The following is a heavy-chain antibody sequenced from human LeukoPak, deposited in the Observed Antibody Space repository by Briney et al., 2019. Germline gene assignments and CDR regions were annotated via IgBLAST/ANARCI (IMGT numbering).Heavy chain of an antibody. CDR3: ARVRERQLERAAFDV. Sequence: ETRSLTCTVSGGSIRSSHWSWIRQPPGKGLEWIGEINHSGSTNYNPSLKSRVTISVDTSKNQFSLKLSSVTAADTAVYYCARVRERQLERAAFDVWGQGTTVTVSS. D-gene: IGHD6-13*01. CDR1: GGSIRSSH. V-gene: IGHV4-34*01. J-gene: IGHJ3*01. CDR2: INHSGST.